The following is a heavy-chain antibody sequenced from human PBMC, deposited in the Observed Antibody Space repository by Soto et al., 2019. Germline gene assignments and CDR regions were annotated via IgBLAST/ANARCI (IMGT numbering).Heavy chain of an antibody. V-gene: IGHV1-69*06. J-gene: IGHJ5*02. Sequence: QVQLVQSGAEVKKPGSSVKVSCKASGGTFSSYAINWVRQAPGQGLEWMGGIIPIFGTANYARKFQGRVTITADKSTSTAYMELSSLTSDDTAVYYCARGPHYYDSSGYGAGDDHWGQGTLVTVSS. CDR2: IIPIFGTA. CDR3: ARGPHYYDSSGYGAGDDH. D-gene: IGHD3-22*01. CDR1: GGTFSSYA.